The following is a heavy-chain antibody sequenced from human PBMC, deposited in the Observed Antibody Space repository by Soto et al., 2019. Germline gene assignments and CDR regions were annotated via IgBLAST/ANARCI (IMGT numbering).Heavy chain of an antibody. CDR2: TRNKAKSYTT. V-gene: IGHV3-72*01. CDR3: ARGSLTNHVCFDY. D-gene: IGHD2-8*01. CDR1: GFTFSDHY. J-gene: IGHJ4*02. Sequence: GGSLRLSCAASGFTFSDHYMDWVRQAPGKGLEWVARTRNKAKSYTTEYAASVKGRFTVSRDDSKNSLYLQMDSLKTEDTAVYYCARGSLTNHVCFDYWGQGTLVTVSS.